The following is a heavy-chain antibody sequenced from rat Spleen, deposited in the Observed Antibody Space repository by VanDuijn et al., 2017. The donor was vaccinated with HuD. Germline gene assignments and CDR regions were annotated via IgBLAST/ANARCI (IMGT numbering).Heavy chain of an antibody. CDR3: ATRSY. CDR1: GFSLTSYN. CDR2: MWTGGST. J-gene: IGHJ2*01. Sequence: QVQLKESGPGLVQPSQTLSLTCTVSGFSLTSYNVHWVRQPTGKGLEWMGIMWTGGSTDYNSALKSRLSISRDTSKSQVFLKVNSLKTEDTAIYYCATRSYWGQGVMVTVSS. V-gene: IGHV2-30*01.